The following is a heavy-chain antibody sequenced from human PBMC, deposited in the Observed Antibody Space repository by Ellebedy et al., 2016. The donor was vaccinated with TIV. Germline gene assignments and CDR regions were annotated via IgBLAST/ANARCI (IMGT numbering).Heavy chain of an antibody. J-gene: IGHJ2*01. CDR1: GFTSSRYD. CDR3: AREIVDIVSTDWCFDL. D-gene: IGHD5/OR15-5a*01. Sequence: PGGSLRLSCAASGFTSSRYDFHWVRQAKGKGLEWVSAIGAGSDTYYEGSVKGRFTISRENAQNTLYLQMNHLRDGDTAVYYCAREIVDIVSTDWCFDLWGRGTLVTVAS. V-gene: IGHV3-13*01. CDR2: IGAGSDT.